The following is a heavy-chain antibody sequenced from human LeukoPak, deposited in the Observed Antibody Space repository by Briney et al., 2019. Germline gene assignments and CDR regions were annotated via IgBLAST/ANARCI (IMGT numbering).Heavy chain of an antibody. J-gene: IGHJ4*02. Sequence: GGSLRLSCAASGFTFSSYSMNWVRQAPGKGLEWVSAISGSGGSTYYADSVKGRFTISRDNSKNTLYLQMNSLRAEDTAVYYCAKDTRYDSSGYYGDYWGQGTLVTVSS. V-gene: IGHV3-23*01. D-gene: IGHD3-22*01. CDR3: AKDTRYDSSGYYGDY. CDR1: GFTFSSYS. CDR2: ISGSGGST.